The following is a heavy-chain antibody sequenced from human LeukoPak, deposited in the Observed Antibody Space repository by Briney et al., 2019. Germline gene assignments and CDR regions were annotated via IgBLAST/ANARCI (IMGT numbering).Heavy chain of an antibody. V-gene: IGHV4-59*08. CDR2: IYYTGSA. J-gene: IGHJ4*02. D-gene: IGHD3-10*01. CDR1: GDFINTYY. CDR3: ARHGGYGSGIDPLDY. Sequence: SETLSLTCTVSGDFINTYYWSWIRQPPGKGLEWIAYIYYTGSANYNPSLKSRGTMSVDTSKNQFSLKLTSVTAADTAVYYCARHGGYGSGIDPLDYWGQGTLVIVSS.